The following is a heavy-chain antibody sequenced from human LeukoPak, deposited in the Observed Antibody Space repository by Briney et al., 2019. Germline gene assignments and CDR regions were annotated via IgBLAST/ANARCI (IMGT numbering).Heavy chain of an antibody. Sequence: ASVKVSCKASGYTFTGYYMHWVRQAPGQGLEWMGWINPNSGGTNYAQKFQGRVTMTRDTSISTAYMELSRLRSDDTAVYYCARDVGYCSGGSCTWFDPWGQGTLVTVSS. CDR3: ARDVGYCSGGSCTWFDP. J-gene: IGHJ5*02. CDR2: INPNSGGT. CDR1: GYTFTGYY. D-gene: IGHD2-15*01. V-gene: IGHV1-2*02.